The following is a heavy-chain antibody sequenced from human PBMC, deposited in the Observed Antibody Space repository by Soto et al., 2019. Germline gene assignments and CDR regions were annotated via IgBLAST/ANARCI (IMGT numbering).Heavy chain of an antibody. CDR1: GDSISSYY. D-gene: IGHD2-2*01. CDR2: IYYSEST. Sequence: PSETLSLTCTVSGDSISSYYWSWVRQPPGKGLEWIGYIYYSESTNYNPSLKSRVTISVDTSKNQFSLKLSSVTAADTAVFYCARQPPGGSTSQYYFDYWGQGTLVTVS. J-gene: IGHJ4*02. V-gene: IGHV4-59*08. CDR3: ARQPPGGSTSQYYFDY.